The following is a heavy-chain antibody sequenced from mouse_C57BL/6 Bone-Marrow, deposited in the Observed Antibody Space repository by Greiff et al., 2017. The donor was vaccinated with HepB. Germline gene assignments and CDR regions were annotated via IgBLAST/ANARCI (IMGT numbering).Heavy chain of an antibody. V-gene: IGHV1-69*01. CDR3: ARPGSSPYYAMDY. D-gene: IGHD1-1*01. J-gene: IGHJ4*01. Sequence: VQLQQPGAELVMPGASVKLSCKASGYTFTSYWMHWVKQRPGQGLEWIGEIDPSDSYTNYNQKFKGKSTLTVDKSSSTAYMQLSSLTSEDSAVYYCARPGSSPYYAMDYWGQGTSVTVSS. CDR1: GYTFTSYW. CDR2: IDPSDSYT.